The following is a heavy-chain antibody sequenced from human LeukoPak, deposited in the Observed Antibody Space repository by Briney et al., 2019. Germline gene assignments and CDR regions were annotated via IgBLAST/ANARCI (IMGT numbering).Heavy chain of an antibody. D-gene: IGHD6-13*01. V-gene: IGHV4-4*07. CDR3: ARGLIAAAGTTYYFDY. Sequence: SETLSLTCTVSGGSISSYYWSWLRQPAGKGLEWIGRIYTSGSTNYNHSLKSRVTMSVDTSKNQFSLKLSSVTAADTAVYYCARGLIAAAGTTYYFDYWGQGTLVTVSS. CDR1: GGSISSYY. J-gene: IGHJ4*02. CDR2: IYTSGST.